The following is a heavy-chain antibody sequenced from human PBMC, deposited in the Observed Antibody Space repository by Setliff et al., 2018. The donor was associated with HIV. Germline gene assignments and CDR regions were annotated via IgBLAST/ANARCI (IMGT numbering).Heavy chain of an antibody. CDR3: AKIAGEFTDF. CDR1: GFTFSTYG. D-gene: IGHD2-21*01. V-gene: IGHV3-23*01. Sequence: GGSLRLSCAASGFTFSTYGMSWVRQAPGKGLEWVSAISGSSNSTYYADSVKGRFTISRDNSKSTLYLQMNSLRAEDTAVYYCAKIAGEFTDFWGQGTLVTVSS. CDR2: ISGSSNST. J-gene: IGHJ4*02.